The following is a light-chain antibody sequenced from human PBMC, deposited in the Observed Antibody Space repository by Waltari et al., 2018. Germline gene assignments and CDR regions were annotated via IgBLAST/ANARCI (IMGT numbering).Light chain of an antibody. J-gene: IGLJ3*02. CDR1: TSKLGNNF. Sequence: QSVLTQPPSASAAPGQRATTACSGPTSKLGNNFVNRYQQLPGKAPKLLSYRSDQRPSGVPDRFSGSKSGSSASLAISGLQSEDEADYYCAAWDDSMNGHWVFGGGTKVTVL. V-gene: IGLV1-44*01. CDR3: AAWDDSMNGHWV. CDR2: RSD.